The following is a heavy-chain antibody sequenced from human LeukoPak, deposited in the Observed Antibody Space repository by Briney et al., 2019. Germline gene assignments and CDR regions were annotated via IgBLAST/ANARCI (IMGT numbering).Heavy chain of an antibody. V-gene: IGHV4-38-2*02. CDR3: AREQWGSTFPDY. D-gene: IGHD1-26*01. Sequence: ASETLSLTCSVSGYSISSGYSWGWIRQPPGKGPEWIGSTHHNGPTFYHPSLKSRVTISVDTSLNQVSLNLNSVTAADTAVYYCAREQWGSTFPDYWGKGVLVIVSS. J-gene: IGHJ4*02. CDR1: GYSISSGYS. CDR2: THHNGPT.